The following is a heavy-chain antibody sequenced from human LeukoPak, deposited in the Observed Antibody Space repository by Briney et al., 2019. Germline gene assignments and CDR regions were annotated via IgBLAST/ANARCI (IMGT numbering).Heavy chain of an antibody. J-gene: IGHJ6*04. V-gene: IGHV1-8*01. CDR1: GYTFTSYD. Sequence: ASVKVSCKASGYTFTSYDINWVRQATGQGLEWMGWMNPNSGNTGYAQKFQGRVTMTRNTSISTAYMELSSLRSEDTAVYYCGKVSGGIVVEDVWGKGTTVTVSS. CDR2: MNPNSGNT. D-gene: IGHD2-2*01. CDR3: GKVSGGIVVEDV.